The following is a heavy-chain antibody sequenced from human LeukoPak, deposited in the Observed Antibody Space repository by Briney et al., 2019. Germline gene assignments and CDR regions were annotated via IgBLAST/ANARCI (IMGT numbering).Heavy chain of an antibody. CDR1: GYTFTSYY. J-gene: IGHJ4*02. CDR2: INPSGGST. CDR3: ATRPPSY. V-gene: IGHV1-46*01. Sequence: ASVKVSCKASGYTFTSYYMHWVRQAPGQGLEWMGIINPSGGSTSYAQKFQGRVTITADESTSTAYMELSSLRSEDTAVYYCATRPPSYWGQGTLVTVSS.